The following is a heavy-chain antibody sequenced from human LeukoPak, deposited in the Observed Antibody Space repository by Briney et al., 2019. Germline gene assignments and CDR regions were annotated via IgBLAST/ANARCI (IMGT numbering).Heavy chain of an antibody. D-gene: IGHD2-15*01. J-gene: IGHJ4*02. CDR3: ASYSRRYCSGGSCYSRGFDY. V-gene: IGHV4-31*03. CDR2: IYYSGST. Sequence: PSETLSLTCTVSGVSISSGGYYWSWIRQHPGKGLEWIGYIYYSGSTYYNPSLKSRVTISVDTSKNQFSLKLSSVTAADTAVYYCASYSRRYCSGGSCYSRGFDYWGQETLVTVSS. CDR1: GVSISSGGYY.